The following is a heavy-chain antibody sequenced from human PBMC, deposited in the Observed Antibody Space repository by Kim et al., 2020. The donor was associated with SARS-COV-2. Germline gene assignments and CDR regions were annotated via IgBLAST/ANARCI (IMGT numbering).Heavy chain of an antibody. CDR2: ISGSGGNT. V-gene: IGHV3-23*01. CDR1: GFTFSSYA. CDR3: AKGQNNKGLARLVSSYYSGMDV. J-gene: IGHJ6*02. D-gene: IGHD6-6*01. Sequence: GGSLRLSCAASGFTFSSYAMSWVRQAPGKGLEWVSAISGSGGNTYYADSVKGRFTISRDNSKNTLYLQMNSLRAEDTAVYYCAKGQNNKGLARLVSSYYSGMDVWGPGTTVTVSS.